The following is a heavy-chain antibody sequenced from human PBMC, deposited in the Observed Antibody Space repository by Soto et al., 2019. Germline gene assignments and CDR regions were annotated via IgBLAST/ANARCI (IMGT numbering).Heavy chain of an antibody. V-gene: IGHV3-33*06. Sequence: QVQLVESGGGVVQPGGSLRLSCAASGFTFSTYGMHWVRQAPGKGLEWMTVIWYDGSQKYYGDSVNGRCTISRDNSKKKVYLQMNSLRGEAAAVYYCGKDRCGGDGYSGPYFDFWGRGSQVTVSS. CDR1: GFTFSTYG. D-gene: IGHD2-21*02. CDR3: GKDRCGGDGYSGPYFDF. CDR2: IWYDGSQK. J-gene: IGHJ4*02.